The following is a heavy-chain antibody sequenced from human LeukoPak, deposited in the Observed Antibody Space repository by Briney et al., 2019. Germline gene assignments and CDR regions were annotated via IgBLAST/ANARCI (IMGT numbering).Heavy chain of an antibody. Sequence: SVKVSCKASGDPFTTNDINWVRQATGQGLEWMGWMNPNSGNTGSTQKCQGRVTMTRNISISTAYMELTNLRSEDTAVYYCARVTAAGTWTFDIWGQGTTVSVSS. V-gene: IGHV1-8*01. J-gene: IGHJ3*02. CDR2: MNPNSGNT. CDR1: GDPFTTND. CDR3: ARVTAAGTWTFDI. D-gene: IGHD6-13*01.